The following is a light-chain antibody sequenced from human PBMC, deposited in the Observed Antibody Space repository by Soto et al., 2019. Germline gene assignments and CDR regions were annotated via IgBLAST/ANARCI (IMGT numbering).Light chain of an antibody. CDR2: DAS. Sequence: EIVLTQSPATLSLSPGARATLSCRASQSVSSYLAWYQQKPGQAPRLLIYDASNRATGIPARFSGSGSGTDFTLTISGLEPEDFSVYYCQQRSNWPRFTFGPGTKVDIK. V-gene: IGKV3-11*01. J-gene: IGKJ3*01. CDR3: QQRSNWPRFT. CDR1: QSVSSY.